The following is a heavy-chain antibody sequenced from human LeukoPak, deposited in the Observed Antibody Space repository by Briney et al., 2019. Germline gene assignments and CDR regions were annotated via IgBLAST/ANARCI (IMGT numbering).Heavy chain of an antibody. D-gene: IGHD3-9*01. CDR3: AREGGDILTGYSDY. CDR2: IYSGGST. CDR1: GFTVSSNY. V-gene: IGHV3-53*01. J-gene: IGHJ4*02. Sequence: GGSLRLSCAASGFTVSSNYMSWVRQAPGKGLEWVSVIYSGGSTYYADSVKGRFTISRDNSKNTLYLQMNSLRAEDTAVYYCAREGGDILTGYSDYWGQGTLVTASS.